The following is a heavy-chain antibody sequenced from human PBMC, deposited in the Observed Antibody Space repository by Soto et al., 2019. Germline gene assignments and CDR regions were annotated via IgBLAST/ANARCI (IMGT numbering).Heavy chain of an antibody. J-gene: IGHJ5*02. V-gene: IGHV4-39*01. CDR1: GGSISSSSYY. Sequence: SETLSLTCTVSGGSISSSSYYWGWIRQPPGKGLEWIGSIYYSGSTYYNPSLKSRVTISVDTSKNQFSLKLSSVTAADTAVYYCARPTLTQYSSSFERPKTTSFDPWGQGTLVTVSS. CDR3: ARPTLTQYSSSFERPKTTSFDP. D-gene: IGHD6-6*01. CDR2: IYYSGST.